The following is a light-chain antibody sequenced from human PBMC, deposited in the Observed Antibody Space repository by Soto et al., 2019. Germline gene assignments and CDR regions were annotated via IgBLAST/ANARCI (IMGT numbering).Light chain of an antibody. V-gene: IGKV1-5*01. CDR1: QSITNY. CDR2: DAS. Sequence: IQMTQSPSSLSASVGDRVTITCRASQSITNYLNWYQQKPGKAPKFLIYDASSLESGVPSRFSGSGSGTEFTLTISSLQPDDFATYYCQHYNSYSEAFGQGTKVDI. CDR3: QHYNSYSEA. J-gene: IGKJ1*01.